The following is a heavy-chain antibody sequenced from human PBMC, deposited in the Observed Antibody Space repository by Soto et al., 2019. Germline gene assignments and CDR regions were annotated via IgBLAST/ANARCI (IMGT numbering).Heavy chain of an antibody. J-gene: IGHJ5*02. CDR3: ARVEGSSYYFRHDL. CDR1: GGSITSGSYH. V-gene: IGHV4-31*03. CDR2: IYYSGNS. D-gene: IGHD1-26*01. Sequence: SETLSLTCTVSGGSITSGSYHWSWIRQHPGKGLEWIGYIYYSGNSYYDPSLKSRVTISIDTSKNQVSLRLSPVSAADTAVYYCARVEGSSYYFRHDLWGRGTLVTVSS.